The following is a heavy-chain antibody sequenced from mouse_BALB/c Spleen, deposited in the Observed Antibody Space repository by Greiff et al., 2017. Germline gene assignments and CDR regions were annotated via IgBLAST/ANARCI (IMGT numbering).Heavy chain of an antibody. Sequence: EVKLEESGGGLVQPGGSLKLSCAASGFTFSSYTMSWVRQTPEKRLEWVAYISNGGGSTYYPDTVKGRFTISRDNAKNTLYLQMSSLKSEDTAMYYCARPYYYDHWYFDVGGAGTTVTVSS. CDR2: ISNGGGST. CDR3: ARPYYYDHWYFDV. D-gene: IGHD2-4*01. V-gene: IGHV5-12-2*01. CDR1: GFTFSSYT. J-gene: IGHJ1*01.